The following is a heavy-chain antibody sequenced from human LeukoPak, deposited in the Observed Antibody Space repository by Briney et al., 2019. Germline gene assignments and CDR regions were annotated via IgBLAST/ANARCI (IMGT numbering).Heavy chain of an antibody. CDR1: GFTFSSYS. J-gene: IGHJ5*02. CDR2: ISGRGGNT. D-gene: IGHD5-12*01. Sequence: GGSLRLSCAPSGFTFSSYSMSWVRQPPGKGLEWVSAISGRGGNTYYADSVKGRFTISRDNSKNTLYLQMNSLRAEDTGVYYCAKAAGYRGYENLDLWGQGTRVSVSS. V-gene: IGHV3-23*01. CDR3: AKAAGYRGYENLDL.